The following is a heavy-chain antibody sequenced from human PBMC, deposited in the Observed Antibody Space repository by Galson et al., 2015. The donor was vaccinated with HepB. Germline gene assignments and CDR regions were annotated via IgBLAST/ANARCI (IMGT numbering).Heavy chain of an antibody. D-gene: IGHD3-10*01. CDR3: AADPFYYGSGSPGGMDV. CDR2: IVVDSGNT. J-gene: IGHJ6*02. V-gene: IGHV1-58*01. Sequence: SVKVSCKASGFTFTSSAVQWVRQARGQSLEWIGWIVVDSGNTSYAQKLQERVTITRDMSTSTAYMELSSLRSEDTAVYYCAADPFYYGSGSPGGMDVWGQGTTVTVSS. CDR1: GFTFTSSA.